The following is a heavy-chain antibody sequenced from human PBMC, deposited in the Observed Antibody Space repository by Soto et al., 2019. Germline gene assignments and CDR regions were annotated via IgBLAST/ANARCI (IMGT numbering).Heavy chain of an antibody. J-gene: IGHJ4*02. CDR2: INPSGGRT. Sequence: GASVKVSCKASGNSFTTYYMHWVRQAPGQGLEWMGIINPSGGRTTYAQKFQGRVTMTRDTSTSTFHMELSSLTSEDTAVYYCAGHSSGWYMGFDYWGQGTLVTVSS. CDR3: AGHSSGWYMGFDY. D-gene: IGHD6-19*01. V-gene: IGHV1-46*01. CDR1: GNSFTTYY.